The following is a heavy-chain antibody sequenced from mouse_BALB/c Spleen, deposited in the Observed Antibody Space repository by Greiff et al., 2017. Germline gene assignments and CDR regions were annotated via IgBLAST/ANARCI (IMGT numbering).Heavy chain of an antibody. V-gene: IGHV1S56*01. Sequence: QVQLQQPGSELVRPGASVKLSCKASGYTFTSYWIHWVKQRPGQGLEWIGWIYPGNVNTKYNEKFKGKATLTADKSSSTAYMQLSSLTSEDSAVYFCARERDAMDYWGQGTSVTVSS. J-gene: IGHJ4*01. CDR2: IYPGNVNT. CDR1: GYTFTSYW. CDR3: ARERDAMDY.